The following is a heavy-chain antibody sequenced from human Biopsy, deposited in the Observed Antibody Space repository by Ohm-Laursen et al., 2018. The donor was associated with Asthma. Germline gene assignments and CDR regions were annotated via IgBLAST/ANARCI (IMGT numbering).Heavy chain of an antibody. V-gene: IGHV1-69*01. D-gene: IGHD2-2*01. CDR3: TRKAGSCISRTCYSLDF. CDR1: GGTFNTYV. CDR2: INSVFGTT. Sequence: SSVKVSCKSLGGTFNTYVIGWVRRAPGQGLEWMGGINSVFGTTTYPQKFQDRVTITADDSTSTVYMELSSLRSEDTAVYYCTRKAGSCISRTCYSLDFWGQGTLVTVSS. J-gene: IGHJ4*02.